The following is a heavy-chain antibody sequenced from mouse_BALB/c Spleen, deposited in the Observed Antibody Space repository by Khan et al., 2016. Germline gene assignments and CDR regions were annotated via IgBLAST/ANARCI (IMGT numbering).Heavy chain of an antibody. CDR2: INPGSGGT. V-gene: IGHV1-54*01. Sequence: VQLQESGAELVRPGTSVKVSCKASGYAFTNYLIEWVKQRPGQGLEWIGVINPGSGGTNYNEKFKGKATLTAYKSSSTAYMQLSSLTSDDSAVYFCARYDGNYYAMDYWGQGTSVTVSS. J-gene: IGHJ4*01. CDR3: ARYDGNYYAMDY. CDR1: GYAFTNYL. D-gene: IGHD2-3*01.